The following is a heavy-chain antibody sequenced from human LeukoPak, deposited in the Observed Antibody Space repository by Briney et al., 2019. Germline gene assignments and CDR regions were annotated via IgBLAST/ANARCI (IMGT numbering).Heavy chain of an antibody. D-gene: IGHD6-19*01. Sequence: AASVKVSCKASGYTFTSYYMHWVRQAPGQGLEWMGIINPSGDSASYAQKFQGRVTMTRDTSTSTVYMELSSLRSEDTAVYYCARKPRYSSGWYTFDYWGQGTLVTVSS. CDR2: INPSGDSA. CDR3: ARKPRYSSGWYTFDY. J-gene: IGHJ4*02. CDR1: GYTFTSYY. V-gene: IGHV1-46*01.